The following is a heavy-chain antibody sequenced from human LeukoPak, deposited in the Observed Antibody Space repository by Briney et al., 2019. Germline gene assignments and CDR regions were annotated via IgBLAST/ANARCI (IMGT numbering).Heavy chain of an antibody. CDR1: GFTFGDYA. CDR3: TRDSYSSSWYRYFDY. D-gene: IGHD6-13*01. J-gene: IGHJ4*02. V-gene: IGHV3-49*04. CDR2: IRSKAYGGTT. Sequence: GGSLRLSCTASGFTFGDYAMSWVRQAPGKGLEWVGFIRSKAYGGTTEYAASVKGRFTISRDDSKSIAYLQMNSLKTEDTAVYYCTRDSYSSSWYRYFDYWGQGTLSPSPQ.